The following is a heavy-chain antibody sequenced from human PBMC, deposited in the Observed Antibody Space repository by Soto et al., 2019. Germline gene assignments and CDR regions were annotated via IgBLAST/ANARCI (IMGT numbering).Heavy chain of an antibody. CDR3: VRGFFFQAEDGIRDTVPVSAFLLNRSSDL. V-gene: IGHV3-30*04. D-gene: IGHD3-3*01. J-gene: IGHJ2*01. Sequence: PGKGLEWVTVISYDGRNKYYADTVKGRFTISKDNSKNTLYLQVNSLTGDDTAVYYCVRGFFFQAEDGIRDTVPVSAFLLNRSSDL. CDR2: ISYDGRNK.